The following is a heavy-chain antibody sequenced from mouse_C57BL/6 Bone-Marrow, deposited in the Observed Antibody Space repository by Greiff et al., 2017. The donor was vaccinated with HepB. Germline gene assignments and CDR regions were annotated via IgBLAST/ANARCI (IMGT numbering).Heavy chain of an antibody. CDR3: ARPYDYAWFAY. V-gene: IGHV5-6*01. J-gene: IGHJ3*01. D-gene: IGHD2-4*01. CDR1: GFTFSSYG. Sequence: EVQRVESGGDLVKPGGSLKLSCAASGFTFSSYGMSWVRQTPDKRLEWVATISSGGSYTYYPDSVKGRFTISRDNAKNTLYLQMSSLKSEDTAMYDCARPYDYAWFAYWGQGTLVTVSA. CDR2: ISSGGSYT.